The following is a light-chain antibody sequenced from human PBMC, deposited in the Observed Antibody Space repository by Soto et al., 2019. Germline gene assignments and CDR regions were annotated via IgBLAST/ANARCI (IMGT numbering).Light chain of an antibody. J-gene: IGLJ2*01. Sequence: QSALTQPASVSGSPGQSITISCTGTSSDVGGHSYVSWYQQYPGKAPKLMIHEVSNRPSGVSNRFSGSRSDNTASLTISGLQAEDEADYYCSSYSGSYTPVIFGGGTKVTVL. CDR1: SSDVGGHSY. CDR2: EVS. V-gene: IGLV2-14*01. CDR3: SSYSGSYTPVI.